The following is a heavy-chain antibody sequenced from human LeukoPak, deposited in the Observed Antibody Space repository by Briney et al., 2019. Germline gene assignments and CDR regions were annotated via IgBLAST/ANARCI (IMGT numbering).Heavy chain of an antibody. D-gene: IGHD2-21*01. V-gene: IGHV3-23*01. J-gene: IGHJ4*02. Sequence: PGGSLRLSCAASGFTFSSYAMSWVRQAPGKGLEWVSAISGSGGSTYYADSVKGRFTISRDNSKNTQYLQMNSLRAEDTAVYFCAKRGVVIRVFLVGFHKEAYYFDSWGLGALVTVSS. CDR3: AKRGVVIRVFLVGFHKEAYYFDS. CDR2: ISGSGGST. CDR1: GFTFSSYA.